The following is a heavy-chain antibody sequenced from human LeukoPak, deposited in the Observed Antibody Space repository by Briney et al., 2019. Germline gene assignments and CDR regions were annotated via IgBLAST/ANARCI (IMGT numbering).Heavy chain of an antibody. V-gene: IGHV1-69*13. CDR2: ITPIFGTA. CDR1: GGTFSSYA. CDR3: ARATYYYDSSGYYYFDY. J-gene: IGHJ4*02. Sequence: SVKVSCKASGGTFSSYAISWVRQAPGQGLEWMGGITPIFGTANYAQKFQGRVTITADESTSTAYMELSSLRSEDTAVYYCARATYYYDSSGYYYFDYWGQGTLVTVSS. D-gene: IGHD3-22*01.